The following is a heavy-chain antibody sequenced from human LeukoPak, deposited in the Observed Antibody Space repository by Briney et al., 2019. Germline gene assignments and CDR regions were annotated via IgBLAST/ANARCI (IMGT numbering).Heavy chain of an antibody. J-gene: IGHJ4*02. CDR1: GFTFSSYA. D-gene: IGHD3-22*01. V-gene: IGHV3-23*01. CDR2: ISGSGGHT. Sequence: QSGGSLRLSCAASGFTFSSYAMGWVRQAPGKGPEWVSSISGSGGHTYFADSVKGRFTISRDNSKNTRDLQMNSLKVEDTAVYYCAKFRYHSNDNNYLDFNYWGQGTLVTVSS. CDR3: AKFRYHSNDNNYLDFNY.